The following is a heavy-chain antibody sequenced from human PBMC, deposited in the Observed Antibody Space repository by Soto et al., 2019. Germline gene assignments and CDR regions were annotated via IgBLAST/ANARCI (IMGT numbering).Heavy chain of an antibody. Sequence: GGSLRLSCAASGFTFSSYGMHWVRQAPGKGLEWVAVIWYDGSNKYYADSVKGRFTISRDNSKNTLYLQMNSLRAEDTAVYYCARDTNYYDSSGYCPFDYWGQGTLVTVSS. D-gene: IGHD3-22*01. CDR2: IWYDGSNK. J-gene: IGHJ4*02. CDR3: ARDTNYYDSSGYCPFDY. V-gene: IGHV3-33*01. CDR1: GFTFSSYG.